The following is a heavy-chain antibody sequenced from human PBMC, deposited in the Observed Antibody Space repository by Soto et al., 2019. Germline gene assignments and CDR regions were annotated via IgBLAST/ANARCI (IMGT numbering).Heavy chain of an antibody. CDR3: ARCYGSGSSYYYYYGMDV. D-gene: IGHD3-10*01. V-gene: IGHV4-39*07. Sequence: NPSETLSLTCSVSGDSISNSGNYWGWIRRPPGKGLEWIGTMDYSGDTSYNPSLRSRVTISADTSKNQFSLKLSSVTAADTAVYYCARCYGSGSSYYYYYGMDVWGQGTTVTVSS. CDR2: MDYSGDT. CDR1: GDSISNSGNY. J-gene: IGHJ6*02.